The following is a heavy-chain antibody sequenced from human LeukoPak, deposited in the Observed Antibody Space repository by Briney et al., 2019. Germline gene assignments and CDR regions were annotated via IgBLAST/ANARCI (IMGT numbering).Heavy chain of an antibody. CDR2: IYPGDSDT. J-gene: IGHJ3*02. D-gene: IGHD1-26*01. V-gene: IGHV5-51*01. CDR1: GYSFTSYW. Sequence: GESLKISCKGSGYSFTSYWIGWVRQMPGKGLEWMGIIYPGDSDTRYSPSFQGQVTISADKSISTAYLQWSSLKASDTAMYYCAKDLVGAAGIDAFDIWGQGTMVTVSS. CDR3: AKDLVGAAGIDAFDI.